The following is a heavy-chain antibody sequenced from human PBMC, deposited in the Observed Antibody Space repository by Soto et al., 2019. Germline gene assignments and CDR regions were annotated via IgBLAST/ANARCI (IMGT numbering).Heavy chain of an antibody. Sequence: QVQLQQRGAGLLKPSETLSLTCAVYGGSFSGYYWSWIRQPPGKGLEWIGEINHSGSTNYNPYIKSRVTISVDTSKNQFSLQLSSVTSADTAVYYCARGFPRGAYDFRYDGRRFDPWGQGTLVTVSS. CDR3: ARGFPRGAYDFRYDGRRFDP. CDR1: GGSFSGYY. D-gene: IGHD5-12*01. J-gene: IGHJ5*02. CDR2: INHSGST. V-gene: IGHV4-34*01.